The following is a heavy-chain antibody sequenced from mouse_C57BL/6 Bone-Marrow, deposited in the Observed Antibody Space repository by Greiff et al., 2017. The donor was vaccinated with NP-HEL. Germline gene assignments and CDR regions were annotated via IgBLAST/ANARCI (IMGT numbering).Heavy chain of an antibody. Sequence: EVQLVESGGDLVKPGGSLKLSCAASGFTFSSYGMSWVRQTPDKGLEWVATISSGGSYTYYPDSVKGRFTISRATAKNTLYLQLSSLKSEDTAMYYCARHRFYYGSREEYFDGWGTGTTVTVSA. D-gene: IGHD1-1*01. CDR3: ARHRFYYGSREEYFDG. CDR1: GFTFSSYG. V-gene: IGHV5-6*01. CDR2: ISSGGSYT. J-gene: IGHJ1*03.